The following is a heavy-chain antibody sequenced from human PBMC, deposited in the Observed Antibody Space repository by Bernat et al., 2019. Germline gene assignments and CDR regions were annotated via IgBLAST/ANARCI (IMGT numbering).Heavy chain of an antibody. J-gene: IGHJ4*02. V-gene: IGHV3-33*01. Sequence: QVQLVESGGGVVQPGRSLRLYCAASGFTFSSYGMHWVRQAPGKGLEWVAVIWYDGSNKYYADSVKGRFTISRDNSKNTLYLQMNSLRAEDTAVYYCAREIYDSSGYYRVRYFDYWGQGTLVTVSS. CDR3: AREIYDSSGYYRVRYFDY. D-gene: IGHD3-22*01. CDR2: IWYDGSNK. CDR1: GFTFSSYG.